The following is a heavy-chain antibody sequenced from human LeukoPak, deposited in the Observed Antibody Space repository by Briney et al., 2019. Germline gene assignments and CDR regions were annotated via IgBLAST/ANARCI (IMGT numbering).Heavy chain of an antibody. CDR2: ISAYNGNT. D-gene: IGHD1-7*01. J-gene: IGHJ5*02. V-gene: IGHV1-18*01. CDR1: GYTCTSYG. CDR3: ARSRLTGTTRWFDP. Sequence: ASVKVSCKASGYTCTSYGISWVRQAPGQGLEWMGWISAYNGNTNYAQKLQGRVTMTTGTSTSTAYMELRRLRSDDTAVYYCARSRLTGTTRWFDPWGQGTLVTVSS.